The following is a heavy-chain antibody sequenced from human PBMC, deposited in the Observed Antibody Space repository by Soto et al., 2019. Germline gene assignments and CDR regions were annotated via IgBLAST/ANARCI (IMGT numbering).Heavy chain of an antibody. CDR3: AIKFGELFIPYYGMDV. V-gene: IGHV1-8*01. CDR2: MNPNSGNT. Sequence: VKVSCTASGYTFTSYDINWVRQATGQGLEWMGWMNPNSGNTGYAQKFQGRVTMTRNTSISTAYMELSSLRSEDTAVYYCAIKFGELFIPYYGMDVWGQGTTVTVSS. CDR1: GYTFTSYD. J-gene: IGHJ6*02. D-gene: IGHD3-10*01.